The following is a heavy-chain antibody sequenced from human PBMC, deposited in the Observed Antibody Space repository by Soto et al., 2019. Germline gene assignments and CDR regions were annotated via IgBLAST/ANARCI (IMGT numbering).Heavy chain of an antibody. Sequence: QVQLQEPGPGLVKPSQTLSLTCTVSGGSISSGGYYWSWIRQHPGKGLEWIGYIYYSGSTYYNPSLKSRVTISVDTSKNQFSLKLSSVTAADTAVYYCARRGIVGADEYYWGQGTLVTVSS. V-gene: IGHV4-31*03. CDR2: IYYSGST. CDR3: ARRGIVGADEYY. D-gene: IGHD1-26*01. CDR1: GGSISSGGYY. J-gene: IGHJ4*02.